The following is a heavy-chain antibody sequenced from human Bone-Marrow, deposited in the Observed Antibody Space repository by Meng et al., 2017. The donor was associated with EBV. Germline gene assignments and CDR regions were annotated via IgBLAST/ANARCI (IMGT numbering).Heavy chain of an antibody. Sequence: HVQLGESGVGVRKAGVSVTVSCKTSGYTFTSYGISWVRQATGQGIEWMGLISAYNGNTNYEQKLQGRVTMTTDTSTSTAYMELRSLRSDDTAVYYCARINCSGGSCYCPLWYWGQGTLVTVSS. CDR2: ISAYNGNT. D-gene: IGHD2-15*01. V-gene: IGHV1-18*01. J-gene: IGHJ4*02. CDR3: ARINCSGGSCYCPLWY. CDR1: GYTFTSYG.